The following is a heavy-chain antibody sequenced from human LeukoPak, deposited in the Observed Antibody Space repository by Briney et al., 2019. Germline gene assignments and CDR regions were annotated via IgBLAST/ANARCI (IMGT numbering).Heavy chain of an antibody. CDR2: ISGSGGGT. CDR3: AKDQYSSGWYNWFDP. J-gene: IGHJ5*02. D-gene: IGHD6-19*01. Sequence: GGSLRLSCAASGFTFSSYAMSWVRQAPGKGLEWVSAISGSGGGTYYADSVKGRFTISRDNSKSTLYLQMNSLGAEDTAVYYCAKDQYSSGWYNWFDPWGQGTLVTVSS. CDR1: GFTFSSYA. V-gene: IGHV3-23*01.